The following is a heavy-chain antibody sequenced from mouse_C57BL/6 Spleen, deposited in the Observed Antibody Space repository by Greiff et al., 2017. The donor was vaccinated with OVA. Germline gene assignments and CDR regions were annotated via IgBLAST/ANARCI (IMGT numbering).Heavy chain of an antibody. J-gene: IGHJ4*01. CDR2: INPNNGGT. Sequence: EVKLVESGPELVKPGASVKIPCKASGYTFTDYNMDWVKQSHGKSLEWIGDINPNNGGTIYNQKFKGKATLTVDKSSSTAYMELRSLTSEDTAVYYCARNYGGAMDYWGQGTSVTVSS. D-gene: IGHD1-1*01. CDR1: GYTFTDYN. V-gene: IGHV1-18*01. CDR3: ARNYGGAMDY.